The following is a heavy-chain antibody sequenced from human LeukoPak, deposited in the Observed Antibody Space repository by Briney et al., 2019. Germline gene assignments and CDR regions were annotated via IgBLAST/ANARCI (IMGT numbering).Heavy chain of an antibody. Sequence: SETLSLTCIVSGGSFSSSYWSWIRQPPGKGLEWIAYIYSNGNTNSNPSLKSRVTIAVDTSQSQFSLKLSSVTAADTAVYYCVRGLVGLTPHAGVFQIWGQGTKVTVSS. V-gene: IGHV4-59*01. CDR3: VRGLVGLTPHAGVFQI. CDR1: GGSFSSSY. CDR2: IYSNGNT. J-gene: IGHJ3*02. D-gene: IGHD1-26*01.